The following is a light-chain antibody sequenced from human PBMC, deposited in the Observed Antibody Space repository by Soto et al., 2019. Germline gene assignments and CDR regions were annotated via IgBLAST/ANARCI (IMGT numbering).Light chain of an antibody. V-gene: IGLV4-69*01. CDR1: SGHNSYA. J-gene: IGLJ3*02. Sequence: QPVLTQPPSASASLGASVTLTCTPSSGHNSYAIAWHQQQPEKGPRYLMKLNSDGSHSKGDGIPDRFSGSSSGAERYLTISSLQSEDEADYYCQILSTDTRVFGGGTKVTVL. CDR3: QILSTDTRV. CDR2: LNSDGSH.